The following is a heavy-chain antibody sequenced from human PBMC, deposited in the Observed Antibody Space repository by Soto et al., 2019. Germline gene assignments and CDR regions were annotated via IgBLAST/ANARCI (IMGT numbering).Heavy chain of an antibody. D-gene: IGHD5-12*01. J-gene: IGHJ5*02. V-gene: IGHV6-1*01. CDR1: GDSVSSNTAS. Sequence: QVQPQQSGPGLVKPSQTLSLTCAISGDSVSSNTASWNWIRQSPSRGLEWLGRTYFRSKWYNDYAVSVKSRIIINPDTSNNQFSLQLNSVTPEDTAVYFCAKGDNLGPKTGYAFDPWGQGIMVTVSS. CDR2: TYFRSKWYN. CDR3: AKGDNLGPKTGYAFDP.